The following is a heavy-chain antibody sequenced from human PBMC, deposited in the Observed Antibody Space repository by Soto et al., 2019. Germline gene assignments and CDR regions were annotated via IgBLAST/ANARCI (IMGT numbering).Heavy chain of an antibody. V-gene: IGHV3-30*18. CDR3: AKDGDSSPPVH. CDR1: GFTFSSYG. Sequence: SGGSLRLSCAASGFTFSSYGMHWVRQAPGKGLEWVAVISYDGSNKYYADSVKGRFTISRDNSKNTLYLQMNSLRAEDTAVYYCAKDGDSSPPVHWGQGTLVTVSS. D-gene: IGHD3-22*01. J-gene: IGHJ4*02. CDR2: ISYDGSNK.